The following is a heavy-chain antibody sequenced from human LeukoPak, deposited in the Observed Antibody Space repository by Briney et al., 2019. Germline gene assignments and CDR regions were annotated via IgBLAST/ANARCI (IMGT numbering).Heavy chain of an antibody. CDR2: IYTSGRT. J-gene: IGHJ2*01. Sequence: SETLSLTCTVSGGSISSGRYYWSWIRQPAGKGLEWIGRIYTSGRTDYNPSLKSRVTISVDTSKNQFSLKLSSVTAADTGVYYCARDVVDYDFWSGYSYWYFDLWGRGTLVTVSS. V-gene: IGHV4-61*02. CDR1: GGSISSGRYY. CDR3: ARDVVDYDFWSGYSYWYFDL. D-gene: IGHD3-3*01.